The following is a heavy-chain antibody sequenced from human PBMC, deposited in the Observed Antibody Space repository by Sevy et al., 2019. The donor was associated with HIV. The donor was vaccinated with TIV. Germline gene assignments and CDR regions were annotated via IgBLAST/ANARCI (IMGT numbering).Heavy chain of an antibody. CDR1: GGSITSLY. CDR3: AGENARGRGYS. D-gene: IGHD3-10*01. J-gene: IGHJ4*02. CDR2: IYYNGHI. V-gene: IGHV4-59*08. Sequence: SETLSLTCTVSGGSITSLYWNWIRQPPGKGLEWIANIYYNGHINYNPSLKSRVTLSLDTSKNQFSLRLSSVTAADTAMYSCAGENARGRGYSWGQGTLVTVSS.